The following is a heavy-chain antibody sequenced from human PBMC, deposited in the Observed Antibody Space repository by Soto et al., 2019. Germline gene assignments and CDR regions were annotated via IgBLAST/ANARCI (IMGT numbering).Heavy chain of an antibody. V-gene: IGHV3-30*18. J-gene: IGHJ6*02. D-gene: IGHD3-10*01. CDR3: AKEQIEGDQDNYGAVYYYNLDENYNDYYYGMDV. Sequence: PGGSLRLSCAASGFTFSSYGMHWVRQAPGKGLEWVAVISYDGSNKYYADSVKGRFTISRDNSKNTLYLQMNSLRAKDTAVYYCAKEQIEGDQDNYGAVYYYNLDENYNDYYYGMDVWGQGTTVTVSS. CDR1: GFTFSSYG. CDR2: ISYDGSNK.